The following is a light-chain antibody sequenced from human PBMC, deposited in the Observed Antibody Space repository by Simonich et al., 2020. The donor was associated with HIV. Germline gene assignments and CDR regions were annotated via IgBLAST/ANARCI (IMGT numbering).Light chain of an antibody. CDR1: QGIRND. CDR2: AAS. V-gene: IGKV1-6*01. J-gene: IGKJ1*01. Sequence: AIQMTQSPSSLSASVGDRFTITCRASQGIRNDLGWYQQKPGKAPKLLIYAASSLQSGVPSRFSGSGSGTDFTLTISSLQPEDFATYYCLQDYNYWTFGQGTKVEIK. CDR3: LQDYNYWT.